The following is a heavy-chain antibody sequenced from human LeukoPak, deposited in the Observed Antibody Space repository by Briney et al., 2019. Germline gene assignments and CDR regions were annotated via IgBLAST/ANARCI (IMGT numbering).Heavy chain of an antibody. Sequence: GRSLRLSCAASGFTFSSYGMHWVRQAPGKGLEWVAVIWYDGSNKYYADSVKGRFTISRDNSKNTLYLQMNSLRAEDTAVYYCASDVDTAMGRDYWGQGTLVTVSS. V-gene: IGHV3-33*01. J-gene: IGHJ4*02. CDR2: IWYDGSNK. CDR3: ASDVDTAMGRDY. CDR1: GFTFSSYG. D-gene: IGHD5-18*01.